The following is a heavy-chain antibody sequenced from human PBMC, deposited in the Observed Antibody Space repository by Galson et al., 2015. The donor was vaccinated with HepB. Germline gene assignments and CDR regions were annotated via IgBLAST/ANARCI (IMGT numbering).Heavy chain of an antibody. CDR2: ISGSGGST. D-gene: IGHD3-10*01. J-gene: IGHJ5*02. V-gene: IGHV3-23*01. Sequence: SLRLSCAASGFTFSSYAMSWVRQAPGKGLEWVSAISGSGGSTYYADSVKGRFTISRDNSKNTLYLQMNSLRAEDTAVYYCAKGYGSGSYYNVHGFDPWGQGTLVTASS. CDR1: GFTFSSYA. CDR3: AKGYGSGSYYNVHGFDP.